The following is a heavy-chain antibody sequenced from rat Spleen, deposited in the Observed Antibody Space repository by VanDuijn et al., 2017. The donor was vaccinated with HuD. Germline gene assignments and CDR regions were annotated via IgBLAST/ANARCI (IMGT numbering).Heavy chain of an antibody. D-gene: IGHD1-12*03. CDR1: GFSLTSYN. Sequence: QVQLKESGPGLVQPSETLSLTCTVSGFSLTSYNVHWVRQPPGKGLERMGVMWSGGSTDYNSALKSRLSISRDTSKNQVFLKMNSLQSEDTTTYYCARDQGYYDGYLYWGQGVMVTVSS. V-gene: IGHV2-45*01. CDR2: MWSGGST. CDR3: ARDQGYYDGYLY. J-gene: IGHJ2*01.